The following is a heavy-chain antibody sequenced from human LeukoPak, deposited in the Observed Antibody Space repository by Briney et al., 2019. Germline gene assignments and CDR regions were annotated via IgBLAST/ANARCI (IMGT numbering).Heavy chain of an antibody. J-gene: IGHJ4*02. Sequence: PGGSLRLSCEASGFTFRDHCMNWVRQAPGTGLEWVATIKQDGSEKYYVDSVKGRFTVSRDNAKNALYLQMNSLRAEDTAVYNCARDLGSGGGFDYWGQGTLVTVSS. V-gene: IGHV3-7*04. CDR1: GFTFRDHC. D-gene: IGHD3-16*01. CDR3: ARDLGSGGGFDY. CDR2: IKQDGSEK.